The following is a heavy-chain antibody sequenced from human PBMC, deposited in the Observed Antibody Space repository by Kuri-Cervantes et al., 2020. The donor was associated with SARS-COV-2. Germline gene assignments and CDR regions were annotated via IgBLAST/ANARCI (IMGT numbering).Heavy chain of an antibody. Sequence: GGSLRLSCAASGFTFSSYAMHWVRQAPGKGLEWVAVISYGGSNKYYADSVKGRFTISRDNAKNSLYLQMNSLRAEDTAVYYCARDGTIVVVPAAQGQGNWFDPWGQGTLVTVSS. D-gene: IGHD2-2*01. CDR3: ARDGTIVVVPAAQGQGNWFDP. V-gene: IGHV3-30-3*01. J-gene: IGHJ5*02. CDR1: GFTFSSYA. CDR2: ISYGGSNK.